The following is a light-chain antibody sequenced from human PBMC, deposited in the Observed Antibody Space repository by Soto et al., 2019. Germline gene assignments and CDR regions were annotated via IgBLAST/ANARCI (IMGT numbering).Light chain of an antibody. J-gene: IGLJ3*02. CDR3: CSYAGSSTNWV. CDR1: SSDVGSYNL. Sequence: QSALTQPASVSGSPGQSITISCTGTSSDVGSYNLVSWYQQHPGKAPKLMIYEGSKRPSGVSNRFSGSKSGNTASLTISGLQPEDEADYYCCSYAGSSTNWVFGVGTKLTVL. CDR2: EGS. V-gene: IGLV2-23*01.